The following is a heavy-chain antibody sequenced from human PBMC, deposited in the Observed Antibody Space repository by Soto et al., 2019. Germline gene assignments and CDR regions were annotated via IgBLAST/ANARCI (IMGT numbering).Heavy chain of an antibody. D-gene: IGHD2-21*02. CDR1: GITLRTNG. CDR2: MIASGGT. CDR3: ARSHIVVVTAKSYVMDV. V-gene: IGHV3-23*01. J-gene: IGHJ6*02. Sequence: GGSMRLSCAASGITLRTNGMSWVRQAPGKGLDCVSSMIASGGTYYADSVKGRFTISRDNSKNTLYLQMHSLRADDTAVYYCARSHIVVVTAKSYVMDVWGQGTTVTVSS.